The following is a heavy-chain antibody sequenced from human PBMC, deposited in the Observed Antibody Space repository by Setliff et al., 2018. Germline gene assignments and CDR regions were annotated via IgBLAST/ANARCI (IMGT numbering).Heavy chain of an antibody. J-gene: IGHJ6*03. V-gene: IGHV1-8*03. CDR1: GYTFTSYD. Sequence: GASVKVSCKASGYTFTSYDINWVRQATGQGLEWMGWMNPNSGNTGYAQKFQGRVTITRNTSISTAYMELSSLRSEYTAVYYCARGGGQIHYDFWSGYFSDPQPNYYYYYMDVWGKGTTVTVSS. D-gene: IGHD3-3*01. CDR3: ARGGGQIHYDFWSGYFSDPQPNYYYYYMDV. CDR2: MNPNSGNT.